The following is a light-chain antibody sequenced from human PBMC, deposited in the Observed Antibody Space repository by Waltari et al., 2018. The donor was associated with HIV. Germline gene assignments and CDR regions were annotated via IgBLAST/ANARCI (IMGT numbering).Light chain of an antibody. J-gene: IGLJ3*02. Sequence: NFMLTQPHSVSESPGKTVTISCTGSSGSIASNYVQWYQQRPGSAPTTGIYEHNQRPSGVPDRFSGSIDSSSNSASLTISGLKTEDEADYYCQSYDSITWVFGGGTKLTV. CDR1: SGSIASNY. V-gene: IGLV6-57*02. CDR2: EHN. CDR3: QSYDSITWV.